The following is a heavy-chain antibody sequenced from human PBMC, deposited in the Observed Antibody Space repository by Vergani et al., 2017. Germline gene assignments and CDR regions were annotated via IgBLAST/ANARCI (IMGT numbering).Heavy chain of an antibody. J-gene: IGHJ3*02. CDR3: ATTYGGNVDDAFDI. Sequence: QMQLVQSGAEVKKTGSSVKVSCKASGYTFTYRYLHWVRQAPGQALEWMGWITPFNGNTNYAQKFQDRVTITRDRSMSTAYMELSSLRSEDTAMYYCATTYGGNVDDAFDIWGQGTMVTVSS. D-gene: IGHD4-23*01. V-gene: IGHV1-45*02. CDR2: ITPFNGNT. CDR1: GYTFTYRY.